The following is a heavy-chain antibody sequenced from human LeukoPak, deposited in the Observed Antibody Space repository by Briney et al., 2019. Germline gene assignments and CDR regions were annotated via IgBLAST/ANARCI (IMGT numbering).Heavy chain of an antibody. CDR1: GGSFSGYY. V-gene: IGHV4-34*01. CDR2: INHSGST. Sequence: TETLSLTCAVYGGSFSGYYWSWIRQPPGKGLEWIGEINHSGSTNYNPSLKSRVTISVDTSKNQFSLKLSSVTAADTAVYYCARGYCSSTSCPTHYYYMDVWGKGTTVTVSS. CDR3: ARGYCSSTSCPTHYYYMDV. J-gene: IGHJ6*03. D-gene: IGHD2-2*01.